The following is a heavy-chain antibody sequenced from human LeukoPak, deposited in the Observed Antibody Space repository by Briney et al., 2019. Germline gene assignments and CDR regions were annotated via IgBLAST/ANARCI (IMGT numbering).Heavy chain of an antibody. CDR3: AISYFLGYFDY. V-gene: IGHV4-34*01. D-gene: IGHD2/OR15-2a*01. J-gene: IGHJ4*02. CDR2: INHSGST. Sequence: SETLSLTCAVYGGSFSGYYWSWIRQPPGKGLEWIGEINHSGSTNYNPSLKSRVTISVDTSKNQSSLKLNSVTPEDTAVYYCAISYFLGYFDYWGQGTLVTVSS. CDR1: GGSFSGYY.